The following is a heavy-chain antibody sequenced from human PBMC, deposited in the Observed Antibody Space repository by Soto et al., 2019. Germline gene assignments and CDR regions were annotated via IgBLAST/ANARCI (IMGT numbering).Heavy chain of an antibody. CDR2: IGNAGDT. D-gene: IGHD6-19*01. J-gene: IGHJ3*02. Sequence: GGSLRLSCAASGFTFSSYDMHWVRQVTGKGLEWVSAIGNAGDTYYPGSVKGRFTISRENAKNSLYLQMNSLRAEDTAVYYCARAQWLENAGAFDIWGQGTMVTVSS. CDR3: ARAQWLENAGAFDI. CDR1: GFTFSSYD. V-gene: IGHV3-13*01.